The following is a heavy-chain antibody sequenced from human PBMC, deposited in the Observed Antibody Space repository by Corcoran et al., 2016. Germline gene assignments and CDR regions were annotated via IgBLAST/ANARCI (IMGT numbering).Heavy chain of an antibody. CDR2: IKSKTDGETT. CDR1: GFTISNAW. CDR3: TTGFGGGPGYYSY. Sequence: EVQLVESGGGFVKPGGSLRLSCVASGFTISNAWMTWVRQAPGKGPEWVGRIKSKTDGETTDDAVPVKGRITLSRDALTNTLYIQMKSFESEDTAVYYGTTGFGGGPGYYSYWGQGTLVTVSS. J-gene: IGHJ4*02. D-gene: IGHD3-9*01. V-gene: IGHV3-15*07.